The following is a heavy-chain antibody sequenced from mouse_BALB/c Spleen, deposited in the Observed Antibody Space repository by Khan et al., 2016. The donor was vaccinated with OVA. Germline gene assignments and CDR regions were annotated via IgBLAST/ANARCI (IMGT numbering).Heavy chain of an antibody. D-gene: IGHD2-14*01. J-gene: IGHJ4*01. V-gene: IGHV9-3-1*01. CDR2: INTYTGEP. CDR1: GYTFTIYG. Sequence: QIQLVQSGPELKKPGETVKLSCTASGYTFTIYGMNWVRQAPGKGLKWMGWINTYTGEPTYAADFKGRFAFSLETSASTAFLQINNLKTEDTATEFCARVGYNGTIDYWGQGTSVTVSS. CDR3: ARVGYNGTIDY.